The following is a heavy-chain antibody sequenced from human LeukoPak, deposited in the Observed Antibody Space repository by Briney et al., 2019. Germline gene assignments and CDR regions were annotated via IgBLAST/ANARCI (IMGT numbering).Heavy chain of an antibody. CDR1: GGTFSSYA. Sequence: EASVKVSCKASGGTFSSYAISWVRQAPGQGLEWMGRIIPILDIANYAQKFQGRVTITADKSTSTAYMELSSLRSEDTAVYYCARVSPYYGSGRDYYYYYGMDVWGQGTTVTVSS. J-gene: IGHJ6*02. CDR3: ARVSPYYGSGRDYYYYYGMDV. CDR2: IIPILDIA. D-gene: IGHD3-10*01. V-gene: IGHV1-69*04.